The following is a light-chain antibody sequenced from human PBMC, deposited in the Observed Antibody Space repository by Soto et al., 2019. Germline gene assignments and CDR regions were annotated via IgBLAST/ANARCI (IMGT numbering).Light chain of an antibody. CDR1: SDDVGAYNS. CDR2: KGT. Sequence: QSALAQPASVSGSPGQSITISCTGTSDDVGAYNSVSWYQQLPHKAPQVILYKGTQRPSGVSRRFSGSTSGNAASLTISGLQADDEADYCCCSSAPESTYVFGTGTKVTVL. V-gene: IGLV2-23*01. J-gene: IGLJ1*01. CDR3: CSSAPESTYV.